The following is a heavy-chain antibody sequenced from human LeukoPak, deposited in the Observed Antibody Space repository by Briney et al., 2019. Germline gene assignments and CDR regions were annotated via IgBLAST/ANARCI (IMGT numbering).Heavy chain of an antibody. CDR2: IYYIGST. D-gene: IGHD6-19*01. CDR1: GGSISRYY. J-gene: IGHJ4*02. CDR3: ARHSSGWYFDY. V-gene: IGHV4-59*08. Sequence: SETLSLTCTVSGGSISRYYWRWIRQPPGKGLEWVGYIYYIGSTNYTPSLKSRVTISVDPSKNHFSLKLSSVTAADTAVYYCARHSSGWYFDYWGQGTLVTVSS.